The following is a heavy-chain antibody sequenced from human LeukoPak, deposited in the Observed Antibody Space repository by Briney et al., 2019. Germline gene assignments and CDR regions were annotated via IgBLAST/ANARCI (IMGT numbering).Heavy chain of an antibody. CDR3: ARERSGYPYYFDY. V-gene: IGHV4-31*03. D-gene: IGHD3-3*01. J-gene: IGHJ4*02. Sequence: SETLSLTCTVSGGSISSGGYYWSWIRQHPGKGLEWIGYIYYSGSTYYNPSLKSRVPISVDTSKNQFSLKLSSVTAADTAVYYCARERSGYPYYFDYWGQGALVTVSS. CDR1: GGSISSGGYY. CDR2: IYYSGST.